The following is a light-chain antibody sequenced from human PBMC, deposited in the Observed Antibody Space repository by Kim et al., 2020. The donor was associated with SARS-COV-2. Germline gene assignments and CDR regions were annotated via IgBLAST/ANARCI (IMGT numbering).Light chain of an antibody. V-gene: IGKV1-5*01. Sequence: GDRVTITCRASQSINTWLAWYQQKPGKAPKALIYDASNLESGVPSRFSGSGSGTEFSLTISSLQPGDFATYHCQQYDTYPCTFGQGTKVDIK. CDR2: DAS. J-gene: IGKJ1*01. CDR3: QQYDTYPCT. CDR1: QSINTW.